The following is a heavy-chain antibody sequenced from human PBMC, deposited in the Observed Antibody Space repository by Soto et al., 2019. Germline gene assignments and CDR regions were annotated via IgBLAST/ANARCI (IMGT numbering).Heavy chain of an antibody. CDR1: GYTFSTYD. V-gene: IGHV1-18*01. D-gene: IGHD1-1*01. CDR2: VSPYSGNT. Sequence: ASVKVSCKVFGYTFSTYDISWVRQAPGQGLEWMGWVSPYSGNTYYAPGLQGRVTMTTDTSTNTAYMSLRGLRSDDTAIYYCVRGGILEANRPYYYYGLDVWGQGTPVTVSS. CDR3: VRGGILEANRPYYYYGLDV. J-gene: IGHJ6*02.